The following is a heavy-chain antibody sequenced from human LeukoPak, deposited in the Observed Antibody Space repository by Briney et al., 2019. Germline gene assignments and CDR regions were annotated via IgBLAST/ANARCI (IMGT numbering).Heavy chain of an antibody. CDR3: ARDPDHGAVDY. D-gene: IGHD3-16*01. V-gene: IGHV3-7*01. J-gene: IGHJ4*02. Sequence: PGGSLRLSCAASGFTFSSYEMNWLRQAPGKGLEWVADIKEDGSAKYYVDSVKGRFTISRDNAKNSLYLQMNSLRVEDTAVYYCARDPDHGAVDYWGQGTLVTVSS. CDR2: IKEDGSAK. CDR1: GFTFSSYE.